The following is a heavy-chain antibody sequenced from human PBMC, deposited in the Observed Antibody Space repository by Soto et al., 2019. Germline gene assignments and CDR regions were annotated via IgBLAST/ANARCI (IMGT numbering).Heavy chain of an antibody. D-gene: IGHD5-12*01. V-gene: IGHV3-23*01. CDR2: ISANGGTT. CDR1: GFTFSSNA. Sequence: GGSLRLSCAASGFTFSSNAMTWVRQSPGKGLEWVSEISANGGTTHYADSVKGRFTISRDNSKNTLFLQMNSLRAEDTAIYYCAGQWATIFWGQGTLVTVSS. CDR3: AGQWATIF. J-gene: IGHJ4*02.